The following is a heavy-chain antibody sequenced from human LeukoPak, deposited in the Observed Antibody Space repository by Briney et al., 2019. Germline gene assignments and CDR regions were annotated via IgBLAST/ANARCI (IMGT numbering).Heavy chain of an antibody. CDR2: IKQDESEK. J-gene: IGHJ6*02. D-gene: IGHD6-6*01. CDR3: ARDRGSSSWGYYYGMDV. V-gene: IGHV3-7*03. CDR1: GFTFSSHW. Sequence: GGSLRLSRAASGFTFSSHWMSWVRQAPGKGLEWVANIKQDESEKYYMDPVKGRFTISRDNAKNSLYLQMNSLRAEDTAVYYCARDRGSSSWGYYYGMDVWGQGTTVTVSS.